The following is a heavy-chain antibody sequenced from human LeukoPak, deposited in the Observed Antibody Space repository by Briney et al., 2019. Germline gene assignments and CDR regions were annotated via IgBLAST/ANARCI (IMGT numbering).Heavy chain of an antibody. Sequence: ETLSLTCTVSGGSISSYYWSWIRQPPGKGLEWIGQIYYSGSTNYNPSLKSRVTISVDTSKNQFSLNLSSVTAADTAVYYCAGGSCHTYDYWGQGHLVTVSS. D-gene: IGHD2-15*01. CDR3: AGGSCHTYDY. J-gene: IGHJ4*02. CDR2: IYYSGST. V-gene: IGHV4-59*01. CDR1: GGSISSYY.